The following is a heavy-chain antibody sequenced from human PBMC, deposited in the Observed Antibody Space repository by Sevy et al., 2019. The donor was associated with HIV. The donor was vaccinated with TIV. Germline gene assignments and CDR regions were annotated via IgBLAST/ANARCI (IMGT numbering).Heavy chain of an antibody. D-gene: IGHD6-19*01. J-gene: IGHJ6*02. V-gene: IGHV3-53*01. CDR1: GFTVSSNY. Sequence: GGSLRLSCAASGFTVSSNYMSWVRQAAGKGLEWVSVTYSGGTTYYADSVKGRFPISRDNSKNTLFLQMNSLRAEDTAVYYCARDRGKQCKGTMDVWGQGTTVTVSS. CDR2: TYSGGTT. CDR3: ARDRGKQCKGTMDV.